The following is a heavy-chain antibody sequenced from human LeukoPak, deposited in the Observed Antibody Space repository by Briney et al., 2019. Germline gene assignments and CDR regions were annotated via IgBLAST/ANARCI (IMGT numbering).Heavy chain of an antibody. J-gene: IGHJ4*02. CDR1: GFTFSSYA. CDR2: ISYDGSNK. CDR3: ARSIAVAGTIDY. Sequence: PGGSLRLSCAASGFTFSSYAMHWVRQAPGKGLGWVAVISYDGSNKYYADSVKGRFTISRDNSKNTLYLQMNSLRAEDTAVYYCARSIAVAGTIDYWGQGTLVTVSS. V-gene: IGHV3-30-3*01. D-gene: IGHD6-19*01.